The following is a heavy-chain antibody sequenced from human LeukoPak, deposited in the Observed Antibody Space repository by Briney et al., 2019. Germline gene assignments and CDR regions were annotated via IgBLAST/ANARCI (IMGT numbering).Heavy chain of an antibody. CDR1: GFTFSSYA. J-gene: IGHJ4*02. Sequence: GGSLRLSCAASGFTFSSYAMHWVHQAPGKGLEYVSAISSNGGSTYYANSVKGRFTISRDNSKNTLYLQMGSLRAEDMAVYYCARGETPVDYWGQGTLVTVSS. CDR2: ISSNGGST. CDR3: ARGETPVDY. V-gene: IGHV3-64*01.